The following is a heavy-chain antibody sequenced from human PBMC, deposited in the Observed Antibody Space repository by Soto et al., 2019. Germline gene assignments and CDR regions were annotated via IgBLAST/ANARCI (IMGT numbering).Heavy chain of an antibody. CDR3: TRAAWFPYLSFY. CDR2: ISSSGSTA. V-gene: IGHV3-48*03. Sequence: EVQLVESGGGLVQPGGSLRLSCAASGFTFSRFELHWVRQAPGKGLEWIPYISSSGSTAYYAPSVEGRFTISRDNANNSVYREMDRLRAEDTALYYCTRAAWFPYLSFYWGQGALVTVSS. D-gene: IGHD3-10*01. J-gene: IGHJ4*02. CDR1: GFTFSRFE.